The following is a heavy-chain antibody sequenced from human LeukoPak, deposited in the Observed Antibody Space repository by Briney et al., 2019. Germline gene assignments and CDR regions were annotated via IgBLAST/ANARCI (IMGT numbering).Heavy chain of an antibody. J-gene: IGHJ4*02. CDR1: GFAFSSYS. CDR3: ASIYGDYDGY. V-gene: IGHV3-21*01. D-gene: IGHD4-17*01. Sequence: PGGSLRLSCAASGFAFSSYSMNWVRQAPGKGLEWVSSISSSSSYIYYADSVKGRFTISRDNAKNSLYLQMNSLRAEDTAVYYCASIYGDYDGYWGQGTLVTVSS. CDR2: ISSSSSYI.